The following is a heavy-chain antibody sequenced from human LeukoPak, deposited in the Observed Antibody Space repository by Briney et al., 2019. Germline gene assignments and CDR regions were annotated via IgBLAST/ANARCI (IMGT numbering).Heavy chain of an antibody. J-gene: IGHJ4*02. CDR2: VYYNGDT. Sequence: SETLSLTCTVSGDSISSSIYYWGWIRQPPGKGLEWIGSVYYNGDTYYTPSLKSRARTSIDTSRNQFSLELTSMTAADVAVYYCARQKAYSDYVSDWGQGTLVTVFS. CDR3: ARQKAYSDYVSD. CDR1: GDSISSSIYY. V-gene: IGHV4-39*01. D-gene: IGHD4-11*01.